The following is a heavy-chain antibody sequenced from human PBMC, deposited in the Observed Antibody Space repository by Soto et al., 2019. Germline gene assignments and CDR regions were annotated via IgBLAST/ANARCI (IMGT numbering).Heavy chain of an antibody. CDR2: ISWNSGSI. V-gene: IGHV3-9*01. Sequence: EVQLVESGGGLVQPGRSLRLSCAASGFTLDDYAMHWVRQAPGKGLEWVSGISWNSGSIGYADSVKGRFTIPRDNAKNSLYLQMNSLRAEDTALYYCAKGYSSSWYGFVAYWGQGTLVTVSS. CDR1: GFTLDDYA. D-gene: IGHD6-13*01. J-gene: IGHJ4*02. CDR3: AKGYSSSWYGFVAY.